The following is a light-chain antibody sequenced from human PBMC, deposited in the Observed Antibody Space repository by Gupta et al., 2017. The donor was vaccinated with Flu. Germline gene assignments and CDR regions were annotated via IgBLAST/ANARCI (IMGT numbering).Light chain of an antibody. CDR3: QSYDSSLSGWV. Sequence: QSVLTQPPSVSGAPGQRVTISCTGSSSNIGAGYDVHWYQRFPGTAPKLLISGNNNRPSGVPDRCAGSKSGTSASMAITGLQAEDETDYDCQSYDSSLSGWVFGGWTKLTVL. V-gene: IGLV1-40*01. CDR2: GNN. J-gene: IGLJ3*02. CDR1: SSNIGAGYD.